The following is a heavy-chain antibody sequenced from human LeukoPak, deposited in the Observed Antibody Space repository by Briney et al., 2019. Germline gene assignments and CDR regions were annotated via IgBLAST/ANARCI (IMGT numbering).Heavy chain of an antibody. CDR1: GSTFSSYA. J-gene: IGHJ4*02. CDR2: ISGSGGST. V-gene: IGHV3-23*01. CDR3: AKRISYYFDY. Sequence: GRSLRLSCAASGSTFSSYAMSWVRQAPGKGLEWVSTISGSGGSTYYADSVKGRFTISRDNSKNTLYLQINSLRADDTAVYYCAKRISYYFDYWGQGTLVTVSS.